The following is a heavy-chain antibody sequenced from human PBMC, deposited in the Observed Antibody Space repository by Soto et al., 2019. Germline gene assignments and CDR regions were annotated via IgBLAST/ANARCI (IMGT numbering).Heavy chain of an antibody. CDR3: TSPLEGKYSSSGY. CDR2: IRSKANNYAT. Sequence: EVQLVESGGGLVQPGGSLKLSCAASGFTFSGSAMHWVRQASGKGLEWVGRIRSKANNYATAYAASVKGRFTISRDDSKNTAFLQMNSLKTEDTAVYYCTSPLEGKYSSSGYWGQGTLVTVSS. V-gene: IGHV3-73*01. CDR1: GFTFSGSA. J-gene: IGHJ4*02. D-gene: IGHD6-6*01.